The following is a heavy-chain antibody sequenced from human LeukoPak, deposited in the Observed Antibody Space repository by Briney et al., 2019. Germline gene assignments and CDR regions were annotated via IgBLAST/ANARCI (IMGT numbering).Heavy chain of an antibody. V-gene: IGHV4-39*01. D-gene: IGHD3-22*01. CDR2: VYYTGST. CDR1: GTSIRSSSMY. J-gene: IGHJ4*02. Sequence: SETLSLTCTVSGTSIRSSSMYWGWIRQPPGKGLEWLGSVYYTGSTFHNPSLKRRVTIPVDTSKNQFSLRLTSVTAADTAIYYCARHVTYYYDSSGYPDFWGQGTLVTVTS. CDR3: ARHVTYYYDSSGYPDF.